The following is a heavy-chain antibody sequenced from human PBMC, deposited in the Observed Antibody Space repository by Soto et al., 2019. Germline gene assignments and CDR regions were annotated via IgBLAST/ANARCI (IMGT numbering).Heavy chain of an antibody. CDR1: GYTVSDYG. J-gene: IGHJ4*02. D-gene: IGHD6-19*01. V-gene: IGHV1-18*01. CDR3: ERDIGVAETRDY. CDR2: ITGYNGNT. Sequence: QVQLMQSGGEVRNPGASVKVSCKPSGYTVSDYGITWVRQAPGQGLEWIGWITGYNGNTNYAPKVQGRVSMTTDTSTSTVYIELRSLSLDAPAVSYCERDIGVAETRDYCGKGTLVTVSS.